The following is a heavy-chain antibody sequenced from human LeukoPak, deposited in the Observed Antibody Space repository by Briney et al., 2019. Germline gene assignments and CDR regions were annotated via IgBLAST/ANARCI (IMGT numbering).Heavy chain of an antibody. J-gene: IGHJ4*02. CDR2: ISGSGGST. D-gene: IGHD3-22*01. CDR1: GFTFSSYA. CDR3: HYYYDSSGYYGFDY. V-gene: IGHV3-23*01. Sequence: LAGGSLRLSCAASGFTFSSYAMSWVRQAPGKGLEWVSAISGSGGSTYYADSVKGRFTISRDNSKNTLYLQMNSLRAEDTAVYYCHYYYDSSGYYGFDYWGQGTLVTVSS.